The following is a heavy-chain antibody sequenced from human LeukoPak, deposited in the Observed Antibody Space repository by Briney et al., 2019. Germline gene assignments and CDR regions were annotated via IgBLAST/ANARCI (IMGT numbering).Heavy chain of an antibody. Sequence: PSETLSLTCTVSGGSISSYYWSWIRQPPGKGLEWIGYIYYSGSTDYNPSLKSRVTISVDTSKNQFSLKLSSVTAADTALYYCARHDYGGNRHFDYWGQGTLVTVSS. J-gene: IGHJ4*02. D-gene: IGHD4-23*01. CDR1: GGSISSYY. V-gene: IGHV4-59*01. CDR2: IYYSGST. CDR3: ARHDYGGNRHFDY.